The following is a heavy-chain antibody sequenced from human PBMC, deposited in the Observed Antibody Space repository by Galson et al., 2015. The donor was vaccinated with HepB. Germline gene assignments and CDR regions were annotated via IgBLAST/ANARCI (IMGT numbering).Heavy chain of an antibody. D-gene: IGHD3-22*01. CDR1: GFTFSRYA. J-gene: IGHJ4*02. V-gene: IGHV3-23*01. CDR2: VSGSGDST. CDR3: AKSGYYYDSSGTFDY. Sequence: SLRLSCAASGFTFSRYAMSWVRQAPGKGLEWVSAVSGSGDSTYYADSVRGRLTISRDNSKNTLYLQMNSLRAEDTAVYYCAKSGYYYDSSGTFDYWGQGTLVTVSS.